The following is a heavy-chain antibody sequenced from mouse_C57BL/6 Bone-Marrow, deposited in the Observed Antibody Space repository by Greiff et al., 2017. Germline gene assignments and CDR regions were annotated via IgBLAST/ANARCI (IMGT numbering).Heavy chain of an antibody. CDR1: EYEFPSHD. Sequence: EVKLMESGGGLVQPGESLKLSCESNEYEFPSHDMSWVRKTPEKRLELVAAINSDGGSTYYPDTMERRFIISRDNTNSTLYLQMSSLRSEDTALYYCARHYSNSYAMDYWGQGTSVTVSS. V-gene: IGHV5-2*01. D-gene: IGHD2-5*01. CDR2: INSDGGST. J-gene: IGHJ4*01. CDR3: ARHYSNSYAMDY.